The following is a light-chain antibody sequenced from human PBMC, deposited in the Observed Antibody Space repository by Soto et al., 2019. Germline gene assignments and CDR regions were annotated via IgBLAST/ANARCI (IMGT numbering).Light chain of an antibody. CDR3: QQYGSSPLT. Sequence: EIVLTQSPDTLSLSPGERATLSCRASQSVRSNYLAWYQQKPGQAPRFLIYDASSRATGMPDRFSGSGSGTDLNLSVSRLEPEDFAVYYCQQYGSSPLTFGGGTKLEIK. CDR1: QSVRSNY. V-gene: IGKV3-20*01. J-gene: IGKJ4*01. CDR2: DAS.